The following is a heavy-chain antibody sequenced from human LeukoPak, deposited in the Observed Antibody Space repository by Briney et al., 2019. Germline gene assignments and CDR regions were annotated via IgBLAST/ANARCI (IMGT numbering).Heavy chain of an antibody. CDR2: INHSGST. J-gene: IGHJ4*02. CDR1: GGSFSGYY. Sequence: SETLSLTCAVCGGSFSGYYWSWIRQPPGKGLEWIGEINHSGSTNYNPSLKSRVTISVDTSKNQFSLKLSSVTAADTAVYYCARGEWELPLDYWGQGTLVTVSS. V-gene: IGHV4-34*01. CDR3: ARGEWELPLDY. D-gene: IGHD1-26*01.